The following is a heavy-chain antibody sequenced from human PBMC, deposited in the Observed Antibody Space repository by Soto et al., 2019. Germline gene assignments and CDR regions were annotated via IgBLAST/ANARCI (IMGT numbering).Heavy chain of an antibody. CDR3: AKDRVQLWPRGYFDY. Sequence: QVQLVESGGGVVQPGRSLRLSCAASGFTFSSYGMHWVRQAPGKGLEWVAVISYDGSNKYYADSVKGRFTISRDNSKNTLYLQMNSLRAEYTAVYYCAKDRVQLWPRGYFDYWGQGTLVTVSS. V-gene: IGHV3-30*18. CDR2: ISYDGSNK. J-gene: IGHJ4*02. D-gene: IGHD5-18*01. CDR1: GFTFSSYG.